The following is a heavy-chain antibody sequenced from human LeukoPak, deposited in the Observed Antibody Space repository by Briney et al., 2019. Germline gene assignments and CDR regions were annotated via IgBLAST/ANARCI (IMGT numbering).Heavy chain of an antibody. CDR1: GFTFNTYV. J-gene: IGHJ4*02. V-gene: IGHV3-48*04. D-gene: IGHD6-13*01. CDR2: ISSSSSTI. Sequence: GGSLRLSCAASGFTFNTYVMSWVRQAPGKGLEWVSYISSSSSTIYYADSVKGRFTISRDNAKNSLYLQMNSLRAEDTAVYYCARDSTQYSSSWIDYWGQGTLVTVSS. CDR3: ARDSTQYSSSWIDY.